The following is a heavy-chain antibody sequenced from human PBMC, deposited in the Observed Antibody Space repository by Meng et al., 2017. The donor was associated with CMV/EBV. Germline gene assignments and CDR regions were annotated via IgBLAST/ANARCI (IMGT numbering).Heavy chain of an antibody. Sequence: VSMKVSCKASGYTFTSYYMHWVRQAPGQGLEWMGIINPSGGSTSYAQKFQGRVTMTRDTSTSTVYMELSSLRSEDTAVYYCARDPTRNSSSWYGLNYWGQGTLVTVSS. J-gene: IGHJ4*02. CDR2: INPSGGST. CDR1: GYTFTSYY. V-gene: IGHV1-46*01. CDR3: ARDPTRNSSSWYGLNY. D-gene: IGHD6-13*01.